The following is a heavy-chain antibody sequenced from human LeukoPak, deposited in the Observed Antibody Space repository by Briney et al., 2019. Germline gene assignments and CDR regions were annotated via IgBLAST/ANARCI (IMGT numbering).Heavy chain of an antibody. J-gene: IGHJ4*02. CDR2: ISSSGSTI. CDR1: GFTFSSYE. D-gene: IGHD2-21*02. CDR3: ARGPGRLYCGGDCYSGLVEY. V-gene: IGHV3-48*03. Sequence: GGSLRLSCAASGFTFSSYEMNWVRQAPGKGLEWVSYISSSGSTIYYADSVKGRFTISRDNAKNSLYLQMNSLRAEDTAVYYCARGPGRLYCGGDCYSGLVEYWGQGTLVTVSS.